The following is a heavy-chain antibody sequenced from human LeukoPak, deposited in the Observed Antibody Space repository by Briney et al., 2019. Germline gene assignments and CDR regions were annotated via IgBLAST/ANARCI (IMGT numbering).Heavy chain of an antibody. Sequence: SVKVSCKASGGTFSSYAISWVRQAPGQGLEWMGGIIPIFGTANYAQKFQGRVTITADKSTSTAYMELSSLRSEDTAVYYCARDAGRRTYYYDSSGYYCDYWGQGTLVTVSS. V-gene: IGHV1-69*06. D-gene: IGHD3-22*01. CDR1: GGTFSSYA. CDR3: ARDAGRRTYYYDSSGYYCDY. J-gene: IGHJ4*02. CDR2: IIPIFGTA.